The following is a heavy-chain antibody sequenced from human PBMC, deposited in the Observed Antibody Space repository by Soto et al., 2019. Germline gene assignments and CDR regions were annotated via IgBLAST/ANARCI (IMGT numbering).Heavy chain of an antibody. CDR2: IYYSGST. J-gene: IGHJ6*03. CDR1: GGSISSYY. CDR3: ARRDKWAYGSGSYQRYYYYMDV. D-gene: IGHD3-10*01. V-gene: IGHV4-59*08. Sequence: SETLSLTCTVSGGSISSYYWSWIRQPPGKGLEWIGYIYYSGSTNYNPSLKSRVTISVDTSKNQFSRKLSSVTAADTAVYYCARRDKWAYGSGSYQRYYYYMDVWGKGTTVTVSS.